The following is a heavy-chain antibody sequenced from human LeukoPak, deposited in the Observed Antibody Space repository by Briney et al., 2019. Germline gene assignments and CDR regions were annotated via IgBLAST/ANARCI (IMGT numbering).Heavy chain of an antibody. V-gene: IGHV3-7*04. D-gene: IGHD3-10*01. CDR1: GLTFSSYW. CDR2: IKPDGSEK. J-gene: IGHJ4*02. Sequence: GGSLRLSCAGSGLTFSSYWMTWVRQAPGKGLESVANIKPDGSEKAYVDSVKGRFTISRDNAKNSLYLQMNSLRVEDTAVYYCARDDYGWGSHPYWGQGTLVTVSS. CDR3: ARDDYGWGSHPY.